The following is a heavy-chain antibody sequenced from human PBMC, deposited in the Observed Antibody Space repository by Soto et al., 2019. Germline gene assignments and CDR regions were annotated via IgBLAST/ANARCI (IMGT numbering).Heavy chain of an antibody. Sequence: QLQLQESSPGLVKPSETLSLTCTVSGGSISSSSYYWGWIRQPPGKGLAWIGSIYYSGSTYYNPSLKSRVTISEATSKTQSSLKLSSVTAADTAVYYCASQIINDYGDYYYGMDVWGQGTTVTVSS. D-gene: IGHD4-17*01. CDR1: GGSISSSSYY. J-gene: IGHJ6*02. CDR3: ASQIINDYGDYYYGMDV. CDR2: IYYSGST. V-gene: IGHV4-39*01.